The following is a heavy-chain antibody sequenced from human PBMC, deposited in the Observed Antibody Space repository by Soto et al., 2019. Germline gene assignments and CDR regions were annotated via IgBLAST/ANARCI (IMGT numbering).Heavy chain of an antibody. CDR2: IRSKLYGGTP. CDR3: TRDDRVAGAILSWD. J-gene: IGHJ4*02. CDR1: GFTFGDSG. Sequence: VQLVESGGGLIQPGRSLRLSCTGSGFTFGDSGLSWFRQAPGKGLEWVGFIRSKLYGGTPTYAASVKGRFTISRDDSKSSAYLQMTSLKTEDTAVYYCTRDDRVAGAILSWDWGQGTLVIVSS. D-gene: IGHD1-26*01. V-gene: IGHV3-49*03.